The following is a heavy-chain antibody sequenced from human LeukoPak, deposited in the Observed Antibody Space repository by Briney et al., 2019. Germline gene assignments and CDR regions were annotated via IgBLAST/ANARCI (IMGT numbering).Heavy chain of an antibody. D-gene: IGHD2-2*01. J-gene: IGHJ4*02. CDR2: IIPILGIA. CDR3: ARDPDIVVEKYFDY. V-gene: IGHV1-69*04. Sequence: SVKVSCKASGGTFSSYAISWVRQAPGQGLEWMGRIIPILGIANYAQKFQGRVTITADKSTSTAYMELSSLRSEDTAVYYCARDPDIVVEKYFDYWGQGTLVTVSS. CDR1: GGTFSSYA.